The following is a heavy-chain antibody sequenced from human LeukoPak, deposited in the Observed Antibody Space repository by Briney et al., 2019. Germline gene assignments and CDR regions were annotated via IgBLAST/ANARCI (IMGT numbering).Heavy chain of an antibody. V-gene: IGHV1-18*01. CDR1: GYTFTSYG. CDR2: ISAYNGNT. Sequence: ASVKVSCKASGYTFTSYGISWVRQAPGQGLEWMGWISAYNGNTNYAQKLQGRVTMTEDTSTDTAYMELSSLRSEDTAVYYCATVIPRLYPMVRGVSLIDYWGQGTLVTVSS. D-gene: IGHD3-10*01. CDR3: ATVIPRLYPMVRGVSLIDY. J-gene: IGHJ4*02.